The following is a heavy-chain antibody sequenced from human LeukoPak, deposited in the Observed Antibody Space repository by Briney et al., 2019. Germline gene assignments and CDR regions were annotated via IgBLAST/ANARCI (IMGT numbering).Heavy chain of an antibody. J-gene: IGHJ4*02. D-gene: IGHD5-24*01. CDR2: INPNTGIP. V-gene: IGHV7-4-1*02. Sequence: ASVKVSCKASGYTFTPYSINWVRQAPGQGLEWMGWINPNTGIPMYAQGFTGRFVFSLDTSVSTAYLHISSLKTEDTAVYYCARDAATINFDYWGQGTLVTVSS. CDR3: ARDAATINFDY. CDR1: GYTFTPYS.